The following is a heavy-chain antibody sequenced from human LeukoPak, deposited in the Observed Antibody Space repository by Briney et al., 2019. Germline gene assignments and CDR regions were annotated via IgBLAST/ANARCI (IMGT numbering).Heavy chain of an antibody. V-gene: IGHV3-74*01. CDR1: GLTFGAYW. CDR3: ARALVDRYGGEV. D-gene: IGHD3-16*01. CDR2: ISPDGNSE. Sequence: GGSLRLSCAASGLTFGAYWMHWVRQGPGKGLVWVARISPDGNSEDYADAVKGRFGISRDNAKKALYLQMNSLGDEDTAVYYCARALVDRYGGEVWGQGTMVTVSS. J-gene: IGHJ3*01.